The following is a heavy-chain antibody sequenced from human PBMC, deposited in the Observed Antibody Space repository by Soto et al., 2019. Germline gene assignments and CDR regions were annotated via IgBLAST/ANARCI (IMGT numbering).Heavy chain of an antibody. CDR1: RYTFTGYY. V-gene: IGHV1-2*04. Sequence: ASVKVSCKASRYTFTGYYMHWVRQAPGQGLEWMGWINPNSGGTNYAQKFQGWVTMTRDTSISTAYMELSRLRSDDTAVYYCARDGCSGGSCYLRLYYYYYYMDVWGKGTTVTVSS. D-gene: IGHD2-15*01. J-gene: IGHJ6*03. CDR2: INPNSGGT. CDR3: ARDGCSGGSCYLRLYYYYYYMDV.